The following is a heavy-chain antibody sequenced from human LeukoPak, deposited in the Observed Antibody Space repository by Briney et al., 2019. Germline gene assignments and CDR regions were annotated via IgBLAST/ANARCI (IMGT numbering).Heavy chain of an antibody. CDR2: INSDGSST. Sequence: PGGSLRLSCAASGFTFSSYWMPWVRQAPGKGLVWVARINSDGSSTSYADSVKGRFTISRDNAKNTLYLRMNSLRAEDTAVYYCARDHSYYDSSGYYGYYYYGMDVWGQGTTVTVSS. CDR1: GFTFSSYW. D-gene: IGHD3-22*01. CDR3: ARDHSYYDSSGYYGYYYYGMDV. V-gene: IGHV3-74*01. J-gene: IGHJ6*02.